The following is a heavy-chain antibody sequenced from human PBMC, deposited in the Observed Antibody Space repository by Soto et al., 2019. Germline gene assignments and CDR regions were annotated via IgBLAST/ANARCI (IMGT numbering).Heavy chain of an antibody. CDR3: VRHAQWIIRAY. CDR2: ISTIGATR. J-gene: IGHJ4*02. Sequence: PGGSLRLSCVASGFTFSTDSMNWVRQAPGKGLELVAHISTIGATRYYADSVKGRFTISRDNAKTSLYLQMDSLRNEDTAVYYCVRHAQWIIRAYWGQGSLVTVSS. D-gene: IGHD5-12*01. CDR1: GFTFSTDS. V-gene: IGHV3-48*02.